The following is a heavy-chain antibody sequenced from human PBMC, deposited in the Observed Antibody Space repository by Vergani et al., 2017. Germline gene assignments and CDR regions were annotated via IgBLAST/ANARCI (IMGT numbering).Heavy chain of an antibody. CDR3: AREGYCTNGLGFTLFDV. CDR1: GGSFIDYW. Sequence: QAQLQQWGAGLLKPSETLSLTCAIYGGSFIDYWWTWIRQPPGKGLEWIGEIRHDGITPYSPSLKSRVTISIDTSTQQFSLNLRSVTAADTAVYYCAREGYCTNGLGFTLFDVWGQGALVTVSS. J-gene: IGHJ4*02. CDR2: IRHDGIT. D-gene: IGHD2-8*01. V-gene: IGHV4-34*01.